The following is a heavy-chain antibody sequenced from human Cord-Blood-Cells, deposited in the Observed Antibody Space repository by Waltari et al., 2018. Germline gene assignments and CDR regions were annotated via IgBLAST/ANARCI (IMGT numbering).Heavy chain of an antibody. D-gene: IGHD6-6*01. V-gene: IGHV5-51*01. J-gene: IGHJ3*02. CDR2: IYPDDSDT. Sequence: MGWVRQMPGKGLEWMGIIYPDDSDTRYSPSFQGQVTISADKSISTAYLQWSSLKASDTAMYYCATQALSDAFDIWGQGTMVTVSS. CDR3: ATQALSDAFDI.